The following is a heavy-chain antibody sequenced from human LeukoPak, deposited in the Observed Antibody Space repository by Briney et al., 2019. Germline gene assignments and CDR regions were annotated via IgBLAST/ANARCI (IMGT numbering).Heavy chain of an antibody. J-gene: IGHJ4*02. V-gene: IGHV3-9*01. D-gene: IGHD6-19*01. CDR2: ISWNSGSI. CDR3: AHASGW. Sequence: GGSLRLSCAASGFTFDDYAMHWVRQAPGKGLEWVSGISWNSGSIGYADSVKGRFTISRDNAKNSLYLQMNSLRAEDTALYYCAHASGWWGQGTLVTVSS. CDR1: GFTFDDYA.